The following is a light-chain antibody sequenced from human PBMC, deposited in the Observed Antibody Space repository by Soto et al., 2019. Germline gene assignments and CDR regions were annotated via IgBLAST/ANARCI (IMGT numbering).Light chain of an antibody. J-gene: IGLJ1*01. CDR2: DVS. V-gene: IGLV2-14*01. CDR3: SSFTSRHTDV. Sequence: QSALTQPASVSGSPGQSTTISCTGTSSDIGGYNYVSWYQQLPGEAPKLIIYDVSDRPSGVSTRFSGSKSDNTASLTISGLQAEDEGDYYCSSFTSRHTDVFGTGTKVTVL. CDR1: SSDIGGYNY.